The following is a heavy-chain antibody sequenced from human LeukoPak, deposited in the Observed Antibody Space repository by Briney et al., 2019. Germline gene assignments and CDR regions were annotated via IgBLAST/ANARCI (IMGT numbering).Heavy chain of an antibody. CDR2: IKQDGSEK. J-gene: IGHJ4*02. V-gene: IGHV3-7*01. D-gene: IGHD5-24*01. CDR3: ARDGYNPLFDY. CDR1: GFTFSSYW. Sequence: GGSLRLSCAASGFTFSSYWMSWVRQAPGMGLEWVANIKQDGSEKYYVDSVKGRFTISRDNAKNSLYLQMNSLRAEDTAVYYCARDGYNPLFDYWGQGTLVTVSS.